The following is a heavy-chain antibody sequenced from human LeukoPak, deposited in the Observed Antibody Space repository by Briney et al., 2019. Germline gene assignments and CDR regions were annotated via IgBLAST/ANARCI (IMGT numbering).Heavy chain of an antibody. CDR3: ATKQWLAPPPDS. CDR1: GFTLSKYW. CDR2: INTDGTVT. D-gene: IGHD6-19*01. J-gene: IGHJ4*02. Sequence: GGSLRLSCAASGFTLSKYWMLWVRQAPGKGLESASRINTDGTVTTYADSVKGRFTVSRDNADNTMFLQMNSVRDEDTAVYYCATKQWLAPPPDSWGQGTPVTVSS. V-gene: IGHV3-74*01.